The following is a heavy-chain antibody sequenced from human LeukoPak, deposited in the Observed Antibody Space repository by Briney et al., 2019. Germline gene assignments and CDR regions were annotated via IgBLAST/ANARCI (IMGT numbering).Heavy chain of an antibody. CDR1: GFTFSTYA. J-gene: IGHJ4*02. D-gene: IGHD3-10*01. Sequence: QPGGSLRLSCAASGFTFSTYAMNWVRQAPGKGLEWVSAISGSGGSTYYADSVKGRFTISRDNSENTLYLQMNSLRAEDTAVYYCAKGPSGSYYFPPAYWGQGTLVTVSS. CDR3: AKGPSGSYYFPPAY. CDR2: ISGSGGST. V-gene: IGHV3-23*01.